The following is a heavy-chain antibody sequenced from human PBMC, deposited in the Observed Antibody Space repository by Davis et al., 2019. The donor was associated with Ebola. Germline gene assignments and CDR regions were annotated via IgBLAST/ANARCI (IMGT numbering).Heavy chain of an antibody. D-gene: IGHD3-22*01. V-gene: IGHV3-7*01. CDR2: IKQDGSEK. J-gene: IGHJ4*02. CDR1: GFTFSSYW. CDR3: AREFGLDSSAPFDY. Sequence: GESLKISCAASGFTFSSYWMSWVRQAPGKGLEWVANIKQDGSEKYYVDSVKGRFTISRDNAKNSLYLQMNSLRAEDTAVYYCAREFGLDSSAPFDYWGQGTLVTVSS.